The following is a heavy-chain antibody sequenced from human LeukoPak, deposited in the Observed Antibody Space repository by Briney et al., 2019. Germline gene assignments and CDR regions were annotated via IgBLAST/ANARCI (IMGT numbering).Heavy chain of an antibody. CDR1: GYTFTSYG. Sequence: GASVKVSCKASGYTFTSYGISWVRQAPGQGLEWMGWISAYNGNTNYAQKLQGRVTMTTDTSTSTAYMELRRLRSDDTAVYYGEIYNPHLWYWGQGTLVTVSS. CDR3: EIYNPHLWY. D-gene: IGHD3-3*02. J-gene: IGHJ4*02. CDR2: ISAYNGNT. V-gene: IGHV1-18*01.